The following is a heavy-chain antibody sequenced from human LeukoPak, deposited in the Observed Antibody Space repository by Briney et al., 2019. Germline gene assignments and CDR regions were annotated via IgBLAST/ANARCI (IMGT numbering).Heavy chain of an antibody. CDR3: ARGGQDYYDSSASFDY. CDR1: GGTFSSYA. Sequence: ASVKVSCKASGGTFSSYAISWVRQAPGQGLEWMGGIIPIFGTANYAQKFQGRVTITTDESTSTAYMELSSLRSEDTAVYYCARGGQDYYDSSASFDYWGQGTLVTVSS. J-gene: IGHJ4*02. D-gene: IGHD3-22*01. CDR2: IIPIFGTA. V-gene: IGHV1-69*05.